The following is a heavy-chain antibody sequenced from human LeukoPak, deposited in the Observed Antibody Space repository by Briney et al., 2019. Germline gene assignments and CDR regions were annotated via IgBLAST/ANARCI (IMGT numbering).Heavy chain of an antibody. CDR3: AKDRFIVVVPAAMYY. D-gene: IGHD2-2*01. J-gene: IGHJ4*02. V-gene: IGHV3-21*01. Sequence: GGSLRLSCAASGFTFSSYSMNWVRQAPGKGLEWVSSISSSSSYIYYADSVKGRFTISRDNAKNSLYLQMNSLRAEDTAVYYCAKDRFIVVVPAAMYYWGQGTLVTVSS. CDR2: ISSSSSYI. CDR1: GFTFSSYS.